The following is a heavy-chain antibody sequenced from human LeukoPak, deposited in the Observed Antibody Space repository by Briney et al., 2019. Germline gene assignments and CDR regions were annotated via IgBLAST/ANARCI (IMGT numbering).Heavy chain of an antibody. CDR2: IRSKANSYAT. CDR1: GFTLSGSA. CDR3: TRLGVYSSGWIDY. V-gene: IGHV3-73*01. Sequence: GGSLRLSCAASGFTLSGSAMHWVRQASGKGLEWVGRIRSKANSYATAYAASVKGRFTISRDDSKNTAYLQMNSLKTEDTAVYYCTRLGVYSSGWIDYWGQGTLVTVSS. D-gene: IGHD6-19*01. J-gene: IGHJ4*02.